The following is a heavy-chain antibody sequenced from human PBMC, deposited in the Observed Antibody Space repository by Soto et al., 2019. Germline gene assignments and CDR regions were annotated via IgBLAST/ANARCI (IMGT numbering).Heavy chain of an antibody. V-gene: IGHV3-7*01. D-gene: IGHD3-16*01. J-gene: IGHJ4*02. CDR3: AGGGGWLIRR. CDR2: IKQDGSEA. Sequence: EVQLVDSGGGLVQPGGSLRLSCAASGFTFNTFWMPWVRQAPGKGLEWVANIKQDGSEAYYLDSLKGRFTISRDNAKNSLYLQRNSLRAEDTAVYYCAGGGGWLIRRWGQGTLVTVSS. CDR1: GFTFNTFW.